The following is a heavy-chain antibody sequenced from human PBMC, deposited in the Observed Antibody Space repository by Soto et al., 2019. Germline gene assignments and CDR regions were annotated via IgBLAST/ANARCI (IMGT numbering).Heavy chain of an antibody. J-gene: IGHJ5*02. CDR2: IGTAGDT. CDR3: ARAQFNWFDP. CDR1: GFTFSSYD. Sequence: LRLSCAASGFTFSSYDMHWVRQATGKGLEWVSAIGTAGDTYYPGSVKGRFTISRENAKNSLYLQMNSLRAGDTAAYYCARAQFNWFDPWGQGTLVTVSS. V-gene: IGHV3-13*01. D-gene: IGHD6-19*01.